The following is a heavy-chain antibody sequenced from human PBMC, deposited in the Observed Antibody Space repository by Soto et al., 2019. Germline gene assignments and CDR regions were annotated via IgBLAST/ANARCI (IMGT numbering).Heavy chain of an antibody. CDR2: IGTIDDT. CDR3: ARELLDTVTRGWYFDL. Sequence: EVQLVESGGGLVQPGGSLRLSCAASGFTFSTYDMHWVRQATGKGLEWVSAIGTIDDTYYAGSVKGRFTISRENAKNSLYLQMNSLRAGDTAVYYCARELLDTVTRGWYFDLWGRGTLVTVSS. CDR1: GFTFSTYD. V-gene: IGHV3-13*01. J-gene: IGHJ2*01. D-gene: IGHD5-18*01.